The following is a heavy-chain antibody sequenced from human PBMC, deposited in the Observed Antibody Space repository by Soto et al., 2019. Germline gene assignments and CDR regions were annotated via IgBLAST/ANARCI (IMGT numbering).Heavy chain of an antibody. D-gene: IGHD6-19*01. CDR2: ISGSGGST. J-gene: IGHJ4*02. CDR3: AKLREQWLAPRAYFDY. Sequence: PGGSLRLSCAASGFTFSSYAMSWVRQAPGKGLEWVSAISGSGGSTYYADSVKGRFTISRDNSKNTLYLQMNSLRAEDTAVYYCAKLREQWLAPRAYFDYWGQGTLVTVSS. CDR1: GFTFSSYA. V-gene: IGHV3-23*01.